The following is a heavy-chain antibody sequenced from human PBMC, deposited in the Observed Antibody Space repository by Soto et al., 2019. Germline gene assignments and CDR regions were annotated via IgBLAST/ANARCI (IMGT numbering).Heavy chain of an antibody. CDR1: GITFINAW. CDR3: TTDPGDYEDF. CDR2: IKNRADGGTT. D-gene: IGHD4-17*01. Sequence: AQLVEAGGDLVKPGGCLRLSCAASGITFINAWMSWVRQAPGNGLEWVGRIKNRADGGTTDYAAAVRGRFTISRDDSKNTLFLQMNSLEVEDTAVYYCTTDPGDYEDFWGQGTLVTVSS. J-gene: IGHJ4*02. V-gene: IGHV3-15*05.